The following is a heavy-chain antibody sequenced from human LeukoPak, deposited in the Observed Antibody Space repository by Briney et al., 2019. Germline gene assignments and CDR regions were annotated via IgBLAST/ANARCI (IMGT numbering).Heavy chain of an antibody. CDR3: ARRKTYDFWSGYPYNWFDP. CDR2: IYYSGST. J-gene: IGHJ5*02. V-gene: IGHV4-31*03. CDR1: GGSISSGGYY. D-gene: IGHD3-3*01. Sequence: PSQTLSLTCTVSGGSISSGGYYWSWIRQHPGKGLEWIGYIYYSGSTYYNPSLKSRVTISVDTSKNQFSLKLSSVTAADTAVYYCARRKTYDFWSGYPYNWFDPWGQGTLVTVSS.